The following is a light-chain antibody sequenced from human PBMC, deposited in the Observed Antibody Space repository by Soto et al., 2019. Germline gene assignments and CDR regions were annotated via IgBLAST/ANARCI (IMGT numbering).Light chain of an antibody. CDR2: GPS. J-gene: IGKJ4*01. CDR3: QQYGRSHSLLS. CDR1: QSISSNY. V-gene: IGKV3-20*01. Sequence: EIVLTQAPGTLSLSPGERATLSCRASQSISSNYFAWYQQKPGQAPRVLIYGPSSRATGIPDRFSGSGSGTDFTLTISRLESEESAVYYCQQYGRSHSLLSFRGGTEVEIK.